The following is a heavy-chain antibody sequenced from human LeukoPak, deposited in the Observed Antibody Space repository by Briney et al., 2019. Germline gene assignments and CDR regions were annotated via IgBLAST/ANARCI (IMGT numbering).Heavy chain of an antibody. CDR1: GFTFSIYA. CDR3: ARAAYHYGMDV. J-gene: IGHJ6*02. CDR2: ISYDGSNK. Sequence: GGSLRLSCAASGFTFSIYAMHWVRQAPGKGLEWVAVISYDGSNKYYADSVKGRFTISRDNSKNTLYLQMNSLRAEDTAVYYCARAAYHYGMDVWGQGTTVTVSS. V-gene: IGHV3-30-3*01.